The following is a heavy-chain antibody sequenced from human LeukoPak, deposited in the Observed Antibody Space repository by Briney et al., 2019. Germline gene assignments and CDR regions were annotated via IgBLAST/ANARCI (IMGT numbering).Heavy chain of an antibody. CDR2: IYYSGST. CDR3: ARGGRWLQYAFDI. CDR1: GGSISSYY. D-gene: IGHD5-24*01. Sequence: SETLSLTCTVSGGSISSYYWSWIRQPPGKGLEWIGYIYYSGSTNYNPSLKSRVTISVDTSKNQFSLKLSSVTAADTAVYYCARGGRWLQYAFDIWGQGTMVTVSS. V-gene: IGHV4-59*08. J-gene: IGHJ3*02.